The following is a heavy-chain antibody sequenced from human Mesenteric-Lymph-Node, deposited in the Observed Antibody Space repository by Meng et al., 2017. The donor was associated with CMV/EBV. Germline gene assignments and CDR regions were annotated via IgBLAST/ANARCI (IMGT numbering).Heavy chain of an antibody. Sequence: GESLKISCAASRFTFNNYWMHWVRQAPGKGLVWVSRINSDGSSTNYADSVKGRFTISRDNAKNTLYLEMNSLRAEDTAVYYCAKDAPPNWNEYYFDYWGQGTLVTVSS. V-gene: IGHV3-74*01. CDR1: RFTFNNYW. CDR3: AKDAPPNWNEYYFDY. J-gene: IGHJ4*02. D-gene: IGHD1-20*01. CDR2: INSDGSST.